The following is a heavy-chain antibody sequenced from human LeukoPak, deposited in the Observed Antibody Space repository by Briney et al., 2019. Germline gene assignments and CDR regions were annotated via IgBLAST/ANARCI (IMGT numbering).Heavy chain of an antibody. CDR2: ISGSGGST. V-gene: IGHV3-23*01. D-gene: IGHD6-13*01. CDR1: GFTFSSYA. J-gene: IGHJ4*02. CDR3: ARDTPAASTRYFDC. Sequence: GGSLRLSCAASGFTFSSYAMSWVRQAPGKGLEWVSAISGSGGSTYYADSVKGRFTISRDNSKNTLYLQMNTLRAEDTAVYYCARDTPAASTRYFDCWGQGTLVTVSS.